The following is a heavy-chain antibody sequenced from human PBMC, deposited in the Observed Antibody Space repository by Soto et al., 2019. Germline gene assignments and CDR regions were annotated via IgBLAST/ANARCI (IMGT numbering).Heavy chain of an antibody. CDR2: INPSGGST. J-gene: IGHJ4*02. Sequence: EASVKVSCKASGYTFTSYYMHWVRQAPGQGLEWMGIINPSGGSTSYAQKFQGRVTMTRDTSTSTVYMELSSLRSEDTAVYYCARDFVRKYYDSSGYYYNYFDYWGQGTLVTVSS. D-gene: IGHD3-22*01. CDR1: GYTFTSYY. CDR3: ARDFVRKYYDSSGYYYNYFDY. V-gene: IGHV1-46*01.